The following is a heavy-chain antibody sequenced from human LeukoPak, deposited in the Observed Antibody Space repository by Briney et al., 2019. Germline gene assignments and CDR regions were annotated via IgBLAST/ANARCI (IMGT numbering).Heavy chain of an antibody. Sequence: TGGSLRLSCAASGFIFSSSEMNWVRQAPGKGLEWVSYISSSGGTISYADSVKGRFTISRDNAKNSLYLQMNSLRAEDTSVYYCARVLVGGTNWFDPWGQGTLVTVSS. J-gene: IGHJ5*02. V-gene: IGHV3-48*03. CDR1: GFIFSSSE. D-gene: IGHD1-26*01. CDR3: ARVLVGGTNWFDP. CDR2: ISSSGGTI.